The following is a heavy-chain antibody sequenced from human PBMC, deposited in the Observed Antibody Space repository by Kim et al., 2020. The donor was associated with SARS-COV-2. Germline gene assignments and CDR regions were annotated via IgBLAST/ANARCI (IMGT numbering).Heavy chain of an antibody. Sequence: SETLSLTCTVSGGSISSSSYYWGWIRQPPGKGLEWIGSIYYSGSTYYNPSLKSRVTISVDTSKNQFSLKLSSVTAADTAVYYCARQRPPFYDYVWGSYRYPVDYWGQGTLVTVSS. CDR2: IYYSGST. D-gene: IGHD3-16*02. CDR1: GGSISSSSYY. V-gene: IGHV4-39*01. J-gene: IGHJ4*02. CDR3: ARQRPPFYDYVWGSYRYPVDY.